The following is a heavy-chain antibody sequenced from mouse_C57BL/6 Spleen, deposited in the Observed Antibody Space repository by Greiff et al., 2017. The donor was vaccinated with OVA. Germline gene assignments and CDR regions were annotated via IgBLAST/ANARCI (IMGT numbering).Heavy chain of an antibody. Sequence: LQESGAELARPGASVKLSCKASGYTFTSYGISWVKQRTGQGLEWIGEIYPRSGNTYYNEKFKGKATLTADKSSSTAYMELRSLTSEDSAVYFCARSMDYPAMDYWGQGTSVTVSS. CDR3: ARSMDYPAMDY. CDR2: IYPRSGNT. V-gene: IGHV1-81*01. J-gene: IGHJ4*01. D-gene: IGHD1-1*02. CDR1: GYTFTSYG.